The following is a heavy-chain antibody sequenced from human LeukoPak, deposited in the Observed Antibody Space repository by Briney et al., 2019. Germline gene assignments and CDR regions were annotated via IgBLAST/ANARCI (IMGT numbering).Heavy chain of an antibody. J-gene: IGHJ6*02. D-gene: IGHD4-17*01. CDR3: ARENYGDYEFNV. CDR1: GYTFTSYY. CDR2: INPNSGGT. V-gene: IGHV1-2*02. Sequence: ASVKVSCKASGYTFTSYYMHWVRQAPGQGLEWMGWINPNSGGTNYAQKFQGRVTMTRDTSISTAYMELSRLRSDDTAVYYCARENYGDYEFNVWGQGTTVTVSS.